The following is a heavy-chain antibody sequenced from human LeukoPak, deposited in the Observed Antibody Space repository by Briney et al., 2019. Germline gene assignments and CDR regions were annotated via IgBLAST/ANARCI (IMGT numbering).Heavy chain of an antibody. D-gene: IGHD6-19*01. V-gene: IGHV4-39*01. Sequence: SETLSLTCTVSGGSISSSSYYWGWLRQPPGKGLEWIGSIYYSGSTYYNPSLKSRVTISVDTSKNQFSLKLSSVTAADTAVYYCARRDSSGWYGVEYYFDYWGQGPWSPSPQ. J-gene: IGHJ4*02. CDR1: GGSISSSSYY. CDR3: ARRDSSGWYGVEYYFDY. CDR2: IYYSGST.